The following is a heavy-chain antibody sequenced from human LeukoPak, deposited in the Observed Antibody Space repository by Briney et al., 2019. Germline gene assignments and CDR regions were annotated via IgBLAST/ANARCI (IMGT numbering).Heavy chain of an antibody. CDR2: IYYSGST. CDR1: GGSISSGDYY. V-gene: IGHV4-30-4*01. Sequence: PSETLSLTCTVSGGSISSGDYYWSWIRQPPGKGLEWIGYIYYSGSTYYNPSLKSRVTISVDTSKNQFSLKLSSVTAADTAVYYCARVSDYYDSSGYSNYWGQETLVTVSS. J-gene: IGHJ4*02. D-gene: IGHD3-22*01. CDR3: ARVSDYYDSSGYSNY.